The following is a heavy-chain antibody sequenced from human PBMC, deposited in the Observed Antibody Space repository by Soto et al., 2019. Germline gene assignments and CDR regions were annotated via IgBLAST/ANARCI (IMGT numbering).Heavy chain of an antibody. J-gene: IGHJ4*02. CDR1: GGSISSNSYY. D-gene: IGHD4-17*01. CDR3: ARHALADYGYHKNRFDY. Sequence: SETLSLTCTVSGGSISSNSYYWGWLRQPPGKGREWIGSIYDSGGTYYNPSLKSRVTISVDTSKNQLSLKLRSVTAADTAVYYGARHALADYGYHKNRFDYWGQGALVTVSS. V-gene: IGHV4-39*01. CDR2: IYDSGGT.